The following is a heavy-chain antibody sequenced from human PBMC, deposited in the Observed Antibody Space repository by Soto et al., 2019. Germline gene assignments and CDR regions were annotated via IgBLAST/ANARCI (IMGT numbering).Heavy chain of an antibody. J-gene: IGHJ4*02. V-gene: IGHV3-73*01. CDR2: IRSKANSYAT. D-gene: IGHD3-3*01. Sequence: GGSLRLSCAASGFTFSGSTMHWVRQASGKGLEWVGHIRSKANSYATAYAVSVKGRFTISRDDSRNTAYLQMNSLKTEDTAVYFCDRGVYDFLSGHPKGLEYWGQGTVLTV. CDR1: GFTFSGST. CDR3: DRGVYDFLSGHPKGLEY.